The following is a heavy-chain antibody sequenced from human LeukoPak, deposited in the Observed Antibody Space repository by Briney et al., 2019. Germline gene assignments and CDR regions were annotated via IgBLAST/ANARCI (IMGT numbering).Heavy chain of an antibody. CDR2: ISSSSSYI. CDR1: GFTVSSNS. CDR3: ARFIRAPNSELNYYYYYMDV. V-gene: IGHV3-21*01. J-gene: IGHJ6*03. Sequence: PGGSLRLSCTVSGFTVSSNSMSWVRQAPGKGLEWVSSISSSSSYIYYADSVKGRFTISRDNAKNSLYLQMNSLRAEDTAVYYCARFIRAPNSELNYYYYYMDVWGKGTTVTVSS. D-gene: IGHD4-23*01.